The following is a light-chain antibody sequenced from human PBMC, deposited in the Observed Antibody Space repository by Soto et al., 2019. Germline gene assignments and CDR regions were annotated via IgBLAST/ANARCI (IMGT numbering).Light chain of an antibody. J-gene: IGKJ3*01. CDR2: AAS. CDR1: QHISSW. Sequence: DIQMTQSPSSVSASVGDRVTFTCRASQHISSWLAWYQQKPGKAPKLLIAAASILQSGVPSRFSGSGYGTNFTLTISSLHPEDFATSFCQQANTFPFTCGPGPRLEIK. V-gene: IGKV1-12*02. CDR3: QQANTFPFT.